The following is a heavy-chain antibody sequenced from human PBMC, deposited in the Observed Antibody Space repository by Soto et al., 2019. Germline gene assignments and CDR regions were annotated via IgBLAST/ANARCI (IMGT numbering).Heavy chain of an antibody. CDR2: ISAYNGNT. J-gene: IGHJ1*01. D-gene: IGHD3-16*02. V-gene: IGHV1-18*01. CDR1: GYTFTSYG. Sequence: QVQLVQSGAEVKKPGASVKVSCKASGYTFTSYGISWVRQAPGQGLEWMGWISAYNGNTNYAQKLQGRVTMTTDTSTSTAYMELRSLRSDDTAVYYCASDTVPYYDYIWGSYRPAEYFQHWGQGTLVTVSS. CDR3: ASDTVPYYDYIWGSYRPAEYFQH.